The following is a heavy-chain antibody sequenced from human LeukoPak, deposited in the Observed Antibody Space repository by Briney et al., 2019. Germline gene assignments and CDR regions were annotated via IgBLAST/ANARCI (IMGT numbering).Heavy chain of an antibody. D-gene: IGHD3-22*01. Sequence: ASVKVSCKASGYTFADYYIHWVRQAPGQGLEWMGWINPNSGGTNYAQKFQGRVTMTRDTSISTAYMELSRLRSDDTAVYYCARTINYYDSSGYYYGLDYWGQGTLVTVPS. J-gene: IGHJ4*02. CDR2: INPNSGGT. CDR3: ARTINYYDSSGYYYGLDY. CDR1: GYTFADYY. V-gene: IGHV1-2*02.